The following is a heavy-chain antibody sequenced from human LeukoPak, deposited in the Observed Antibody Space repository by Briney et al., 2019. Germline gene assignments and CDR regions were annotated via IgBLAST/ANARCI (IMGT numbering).Heavy chain of an antibody. V-gene: IGHV3-48*02. J-gene: IGHJ4*02. D-gene: IGHD6-19*01. Sequence: PGGSLRLSCAASGXTFSGYSVNWVRQAPGKGLEWISYISSSSSTIYYTDSVKGRFTISRDNAKNSLYLQMNSLRDEDTALYYCARVPYSTGAFDYWGQGTLVTVSS. CDR1: GXTFSGYS. CDR3: ARVPYSTGAFDY. CDR2: ISSSSSTI.